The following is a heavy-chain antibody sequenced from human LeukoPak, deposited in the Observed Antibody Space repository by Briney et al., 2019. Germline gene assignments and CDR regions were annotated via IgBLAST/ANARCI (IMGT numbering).Heavy chain of an antibody. V-gene: IGHV4-34*01. CDR3: AKKKTDYSYPSSFDY. CDR1: GGSFSGYY. D-gene: IGHD4-11*01. CDR2: INHSGST. Sequence: PSETLSLTCAVYGGSFSGYYWSWIRQPPGKGLEWIGEINHSGSTNYNPSLKSRVTISVDTSKNQFSLKLSSVTAADTAVYYCAKKKTDYSYPSSFDYWGQGTLVTVSS. J-gene: IGHJ4*02.